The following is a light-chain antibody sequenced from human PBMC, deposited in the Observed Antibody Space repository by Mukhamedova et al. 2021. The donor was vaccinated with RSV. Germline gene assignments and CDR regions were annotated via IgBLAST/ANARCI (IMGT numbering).Light chain of an antibody. J-gene: IGKJ5*01. Sequence: WYQRRVHGKAPELLIYDASNLEGGVPSRFSGSGSGTDFTFTISRLQPEEIATYFCQQYENLPLTFAQGTRLEI. CDR2: DAS. CDR3: QQYENLPLT. V-gene: IGKV1-33*01.